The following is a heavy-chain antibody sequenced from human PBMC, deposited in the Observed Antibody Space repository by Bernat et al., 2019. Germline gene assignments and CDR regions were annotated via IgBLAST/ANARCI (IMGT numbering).Heavy chain of an antibody. V-gene: IGHV4-34*02. CDR1: GGSFSGYY. CDR3: ARGHRGGYCSSTSCYTRYNWFDP. CDR2: INHSGST. J-gene: IGHJ5*02. D-gene: IGHD2-2*02. Sequence: QVQLQQWGAGLLKPSETLSLTCAVYGGSFSGYYWSWIRQPPGKGLEWIGEINHSGSTNYHPSLKSRVTISIYTSKHPFSLRLSSVTAADTAVYYCARGHRGGYCSSTSCYTRYNWFDPWGQGTLVTVSS.